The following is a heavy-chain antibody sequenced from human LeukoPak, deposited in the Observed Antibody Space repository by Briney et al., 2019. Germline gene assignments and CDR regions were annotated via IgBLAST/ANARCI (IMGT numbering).Heavy chain of an antibody. Sequence: PSETLSLTCTVSGASISTYYWNWIRQPPGKGLEWIGYVYNSKIIYYNPSLKSRVTISVDTSKNQFSLNLNSVTAADTAVYYCARLPGIAAAGPDYWGQGTLVTVSS. CDR2: VYNSKII. J-gene: IGHJ4*02. V-gene: IGHV4-59*08. CDR1: GASISTYY. CDR3: ARLPGIAAAGPDY. D-gene: IGHD6-13*01.